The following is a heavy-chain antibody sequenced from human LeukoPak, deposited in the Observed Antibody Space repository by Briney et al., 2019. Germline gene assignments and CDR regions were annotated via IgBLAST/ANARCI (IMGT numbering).Heavy chain of an antibody. Sequence: GTSVKVSCKASGFTFTSSAMQWVRQARGQRLEWIGRIVVGSGNTNYAQKFQERVTITRDMSTSTAYMELSSLRSEDTAVYYCAADGRGRASGSYYINDAFDIWGQGTMVTVSS. V-gene: IGHV1-58*02. CDR2: IVVGSGNT. CDR1: GFTFTSSA. J-gene: IGHJ3*02. D-gene: IGHD3-10*01. CDR3: AADGRGRASGSYYINDAFDI.